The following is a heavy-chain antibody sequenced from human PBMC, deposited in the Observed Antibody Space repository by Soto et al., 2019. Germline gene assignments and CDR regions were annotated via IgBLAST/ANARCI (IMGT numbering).Heavy chain of an antibody. V-gene: IGHV3-48*02. J-gene: IGHJ3*02. D-gene: IGHD2-15*01. CDR1: GFTFSSYS. CDR2: ISSSSSTI. CDR3: ARDIRGCSGGSCYSPYDAFDI. Sequence: PGGSLRLSCAASGFTFSSYSMNWVRQAPGKGLEWVSYISSSSSTIYYADSVKGRFTISRDNAKNSLYLQMNSLRDEDTAVYYCARDIRGCSGGSCYSPYDAFDIWGQGTMVTVPS.